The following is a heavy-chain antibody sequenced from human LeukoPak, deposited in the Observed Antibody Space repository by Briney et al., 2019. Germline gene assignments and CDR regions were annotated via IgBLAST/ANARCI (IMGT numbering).Heavy chain of an antibody. D-gene: IGHD3-3*01. CDR3: TTDTGNDFWYYFEY. V-gene: IGHV3-15*01. CDR2: IKSKSDGGTK. Sequence: PGGSLRLSCAASGFTFSNAWMRSGRQAPGKGLEWVCRIKSKSDGGTKDYAAPVKGRFTTSKNNSKTTLYLQMTSRKTEDPAVYYCTTDTGNDFWYYFEYWGQGTLVTVSS. CDR1: GFTFSNAW. J-gene: IGHJ4*02.